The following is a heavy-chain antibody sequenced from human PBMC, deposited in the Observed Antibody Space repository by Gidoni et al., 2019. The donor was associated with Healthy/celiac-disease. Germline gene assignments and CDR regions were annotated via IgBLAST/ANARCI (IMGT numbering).Heavy chain of an antibody. J-gene: IGHJ5*02. CDR3: ARVNAPNNWFDP. CDR2: ISAYNGNT. Sequence: QVQLVQSGAEVKKPGASVQVSCNASAYTFTSYGTSWARQAPGQGLEWMGWISAYNGNTNYAPKLQGRVTMTTDTSTSTAYMELRSLRSDDTAVYYCARVNAPNNWFDPWGQGTLVTVPS. CDR1: AYTFTSYG. V-gene: IGHV1-18*04. D-gene: IGHD2-2*01.